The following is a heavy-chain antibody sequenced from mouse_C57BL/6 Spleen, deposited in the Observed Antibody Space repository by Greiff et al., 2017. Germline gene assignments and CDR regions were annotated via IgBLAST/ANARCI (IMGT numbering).Heavy chain of an antibody. CDR1: GYTFTSYW. V-gene: IGHV1-50*01. CDR2: IDPSDSYT. Sequence: QVQLQQPGAELVKPGASVKLSCKASGYTFTSYWMQWVKQRPGQGLEWIGEIDPSDSYTNYNQKFKGKATLTVDTSSRTAYMQLSSLTSEDSAVYYCARRTTVVGGYFDVWGTGTTVTVSS. D-gene: IGHD1-1*01. CDR3: ARRTTVVGGYFDV. J-gene: IGHJ1*03.